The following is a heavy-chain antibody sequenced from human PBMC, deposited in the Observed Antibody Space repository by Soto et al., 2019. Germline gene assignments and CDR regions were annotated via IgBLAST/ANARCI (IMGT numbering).Heavy chain of an antibody. CDR3: AKVGSSGGQYYYYMDV. J-gene: IGHJ6*03. V-gene: IGHV3-23*01. Sequence: GLEWVSAISASGASTFYADSVRGRFTISRDNSRNTVYLQMSSLGAEDTAVYYCAKVGSSGGQYYYYMDVWGKGTTVTVSS. CDR2: ISASGAST. D-gene: IGHD6-6*01.